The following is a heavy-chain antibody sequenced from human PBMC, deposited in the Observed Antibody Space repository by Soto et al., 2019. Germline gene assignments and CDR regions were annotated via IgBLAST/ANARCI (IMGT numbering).Heavy chain of an antibody. J-gene: IGHJ4*02. CDR2: TYYRSNWRH. Sequence: QTLSLTCALSVDSVSSNTAALNWIRSSPSRGLEWLGRTYYRSNWRHDYAVSVKSRITVNPDTSKNHFSLQLNSVTPDDTAVYYCARGVAGSGFDLWGQGTLVTVSS. CDR3: ARGVAGSGFDL. CDR1: VDSVSSNTAA. D-gene: IGHD6-19*01. V-gene: IGHV6-1*01.